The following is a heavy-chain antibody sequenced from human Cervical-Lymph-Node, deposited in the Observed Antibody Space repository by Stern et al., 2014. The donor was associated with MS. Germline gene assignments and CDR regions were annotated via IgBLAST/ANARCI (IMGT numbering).Heavy chain of an antibody. CDR3: AREFNSDSSGYYFYY. D-gene: IGHD3-22*01. J-gene: IGHJ4*02. CDR1: GGTFSTYG. Sequence: VQLEESGAEVKKPGSSVKVSCKASGGTFSTYGISWVRQAPGQGLEWMGGIIPIFGTANYAQKFQGRVTITADDSTNTAYMELSSLRSEDTAVYYCAREFNSDSSGYYFYYWGQGTLVTVSS. CDR2: IIPIFGTA. V-gene: IGHV1-69*01.